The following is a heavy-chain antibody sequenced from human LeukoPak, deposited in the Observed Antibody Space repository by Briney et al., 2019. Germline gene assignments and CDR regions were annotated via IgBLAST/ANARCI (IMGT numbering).Heavy chain of an antibody. CDR2: ISGYNGNT. D-gene: IGHD3-10*01. CDR1: GYTFTSYG. J-gene: IGHJ6*02. V-gene: IGHV1-18*01. CDR3: ARARGSGSYLYYGMDV. Sequence: ASVSVSCKASGYTFTSYGISWVRQAPGQGLKWMGWISGYNGNTNYAQKLQGRLTMTTDTSTSTAYMELRSLRSDDTAVYYCARARGSGSYLYYGMDVWGQGTTVTVSS.